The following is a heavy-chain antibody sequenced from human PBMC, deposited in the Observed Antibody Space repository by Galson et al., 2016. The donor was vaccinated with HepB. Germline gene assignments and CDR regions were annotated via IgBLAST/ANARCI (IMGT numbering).Heavy chain of an antibody. CDR2: ISYDGSNK. Sequence: SLRLSCAASGFSIRSYGMHWVRQAPGKGLEWVATISYDGSNKYHADSVKGRFTISRDNSKNTLYMQMNSLRVEDTAVYYCAQSAGGYWGQGTLVTVSS. V-gene: IGHV3-30*04. CDR1: GFSIRSYG. J-gene: IGHJ4*02. CDR3: AQSAGGY.